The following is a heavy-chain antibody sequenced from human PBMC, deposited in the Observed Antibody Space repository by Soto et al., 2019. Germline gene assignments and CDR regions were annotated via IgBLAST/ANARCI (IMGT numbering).Heavy chain of an antibody. V-gene: IGHV1-69*12. CDR3: AGDKDRQQLGGNYYYIMDV. J-gene: IGHJ6*02. CDR1: GGTFSSSA. CDR2: IMPIFRTA. D-gene: IGHD3-3*02. Sequence: QVQLVQSGAEVKKPGSSLKVSCKASGGTFSSSAFNWVRQAPGQGLEWMGGIMPIFRTADYAQKFQGRVTITADESTSTAYMELSSLRSEDTGVYYCAGDKDRQQLGGNYYYIMDVWGQGTTVTVSS.